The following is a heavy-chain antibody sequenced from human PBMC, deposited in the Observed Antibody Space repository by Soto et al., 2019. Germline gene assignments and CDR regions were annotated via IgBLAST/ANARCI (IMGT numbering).Heavy chain of an antibody. CDR3: MVDNSGFY. D-gene: IGHD3-22*01. CDR2: MKPNSGDT. V-gene: IGHV1-8*01. Sequence: QVQVVQSGAEVKKPGASVKVSCKTSGYNFTKYNFNWVRQATGQGLEWMGWMKPNSGDTGYKEKFQGRLTMSRDATISTAYMELSVLRSEDTAVYYCMVDNSGFYWGQGALVTVSS. J-gene: IGHJ4*02. CDR1: GYNFTKYN.